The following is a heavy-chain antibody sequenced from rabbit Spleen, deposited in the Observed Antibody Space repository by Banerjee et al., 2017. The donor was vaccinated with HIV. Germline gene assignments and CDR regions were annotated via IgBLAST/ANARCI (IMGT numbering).Heavy chain of an antibody. CDR3: VRDQAGYAGYGYSTLDL. CDR2: IYIGNGNT. J-gene: IGHJ4*01. V-gene: IGHV1S43*01. CDR1: GSFFSSSYY. D-gene: IGHD8-1*01. Sequence: QQQLEESGGGLVQPEGSLTLTCTASGSFFSSSYYMCWVRQAPGKGLEWIGCIYIGNGNTWYASWVNGRFTISSHNAQNTLYLQLNSLTAADTATYFCVRDQAGYAGYGYSTLDLWGPGTLVTVS.